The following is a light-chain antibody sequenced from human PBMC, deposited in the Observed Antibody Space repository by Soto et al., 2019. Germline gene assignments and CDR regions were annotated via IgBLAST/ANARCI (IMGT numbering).Light chain of an antibody. J-gene: IGLJ2*01. CDR1: SSDVGDYKY. Sequence: QSVLTQPRSVSGSPGQSVTISCTGTSSDVGDYKYVSWYQQHPGKAPKLMIYDVSKRPSGVPDRFSGSKSGNTASLTISGLQAEDETDYYCCSYAGSYVVFGGGTKGTVL. CDR3: CSYAGSYVV. CDR2: DVS. V-gene: IGLV2-11*01.